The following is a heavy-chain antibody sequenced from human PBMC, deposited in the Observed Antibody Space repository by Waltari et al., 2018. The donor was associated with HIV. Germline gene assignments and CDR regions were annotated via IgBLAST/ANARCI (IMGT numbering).Heavy chain of an antibody. CDR3: GFSGYYSGALRVYYFDY. CDR2: INHSGST. D-gene: IGHD3-9*01. Sequence: QVQLQQWGAGLLKPSETLSLTCAVYGGSFSGYYWSWIRQPPGKGLEWIGEINHSGSTNYNPSLKSRVTISVDTSKNQFSLKLSSVTAADTAVYYCGFSGYYSGALRVYYFDYWGQGTLVTVSS. V-gene: IGHV4-34*01. J-gene: IGHJ4*02. CDR1: GGSFSGYY.